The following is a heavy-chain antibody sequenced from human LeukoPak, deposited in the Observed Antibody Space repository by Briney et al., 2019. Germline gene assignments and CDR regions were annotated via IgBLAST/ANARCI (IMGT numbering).Heavy chain of an antibody. J-gene: IGHJ5*02. CDR2: INHSGST. CDR1: GGSFSGYY. CDR3: ARRPLAAAGTRGRYNWFDP. D-gene: IGHD6-13*01. Sequence: PSETLSLTCAVYGGSFSGYYWSWIRQPPGKGLEWIGEINHSGSTNYNPPLKSRVTISVDTSKNQFSLKLSSVTAADTAVYYCARRPLAAAGTRGRYNWFDPWGQGTLVTVSS. V-gene: IGHV4-34*01.